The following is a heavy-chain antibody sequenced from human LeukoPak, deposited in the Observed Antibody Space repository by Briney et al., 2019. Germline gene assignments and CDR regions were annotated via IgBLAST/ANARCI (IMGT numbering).Heavy chain of an antibody. CDR2: INHSGST. J-gene: IGHJ4*02. Sequence: SETLSLTCAVYGGSFSGYYWSWIRQPPGKGLEWIGEINHSGSTNYNPSLKSRVTISVDTSKNQFSLKLSSVTAADTVVYYCARSRLLWFRELLDYWGQGTLVTVSS. V-gene: IGHV4-34*01. CDR1: GGSFSGYY. CDR3: ARSRLLWFRELLDY. D-gene: IGHD3-10*01.